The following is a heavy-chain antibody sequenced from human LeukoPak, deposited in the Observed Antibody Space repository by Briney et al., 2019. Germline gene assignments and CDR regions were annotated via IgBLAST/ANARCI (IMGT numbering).Heavy chain of an antibody. Sequence: GESLKISCKGSGYSFTSYWIGWVRQMPGKGLEWMGIIYPGDSDTRYSPSFQGQVTISADKSISTAYLQWSSLKASDTAMYYCARSPSLAARGAYAFDIWGQGTMVTVSS. CDR2: IYPGDSDT. D-gene: IGHD6-13*01. J-gene: IGHJ3*02. V-gene: IGHV5-51*01. CDR3: ARSPSLAARGAYAFDI. CDR1: GYSFTSYW.